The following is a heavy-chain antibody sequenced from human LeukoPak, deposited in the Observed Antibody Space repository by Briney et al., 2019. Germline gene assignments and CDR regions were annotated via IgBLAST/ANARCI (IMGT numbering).Heavy chain of an antibody. CDR1: GGSFSGYY. J-gene: IGHJ4*02. D-gene: IGHD3-10*01. Sequence: SETLSLTCAVYGGSFSGYYWSWIRQPPGKGLEWIGYIYYSGSTNYNPSLKSRVTISVDTSKNQFSLKLSSVTAADTAVYYCAVDYYGSGSYYGVFDYWGQGTLVTVSS. V-gene: IGHV4-59*08. CDR2: IYYSGST. CDR3: AVDYYGSGSYYGVFDY.